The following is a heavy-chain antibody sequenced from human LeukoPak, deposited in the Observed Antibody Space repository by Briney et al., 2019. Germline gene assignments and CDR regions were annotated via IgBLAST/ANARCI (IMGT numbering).Heavy chain of an antibody. CDR2: IYSGGTT. J-gene: IGHJ4*02. D-gene: IGHD5-24*01. CDR3: AKVRDGSSSPFDY. V-gene: IGHV3-53*01. Sequence: GGSLTLSCAASGYTVSSNYMSWVRQAPGKGLDWVSIIYSGGTTYYAESVKGRFTISRDDSKNTLYLQMNSLRAEDTAIYYCAKVRDGSSSPFDYWGQGALVTVSS. CDR1: GYTVSSNY.